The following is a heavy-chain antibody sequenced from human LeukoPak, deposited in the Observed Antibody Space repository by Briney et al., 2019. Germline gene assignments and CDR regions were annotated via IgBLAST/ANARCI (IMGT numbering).Heavy chain of an antibody. Sequence: PSETLSLTCAVSGGSISSGDYPWSWIRQPPGKGLEWIGYNFHTGHTSYNPSLKSRVTISVDMSKNQLSLKLSSVTAADTAVYYCARGFYGSGSQFDYWGQGTLVTVSS. V-gene: IGHV4-30-2*01. D-gene: IGHD3-10*01. CDR3: ARGFYGSGSQFDY. CDR2: NFHTGHT. J-gene: IGHJ4*02. CDR1: GGSISSGDYP.